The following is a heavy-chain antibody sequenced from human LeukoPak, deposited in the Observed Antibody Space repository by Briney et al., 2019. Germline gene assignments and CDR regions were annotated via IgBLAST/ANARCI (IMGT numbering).Heavy chain of an antibody. CDR1: GFTFSSYS. V-gene: IGHV3-21*06. J-gene: IGHJ4*02. CDR2: ISSSSSYI. Sequence: GGSLRLSCAASGFTFSSYSMNWVRQAPGKGLEWVSSISSSSSYIYYADSVKGRFTISRDNARTSLYLRMNSLRAEDTAVYYCARDYRARLDYWGQGTLVTVSS. CDR3: ARDYRARLDY.